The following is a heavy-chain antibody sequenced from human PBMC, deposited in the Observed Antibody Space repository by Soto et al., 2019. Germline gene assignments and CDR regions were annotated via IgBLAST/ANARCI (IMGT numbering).Heavy chain of an antibody. D-gene: IGHD6-19*01. CDR1: GGSISSSSYY. J-gene: IGHJ3*02. Sequence: QLQLQESGPGLVKPSETQSLTCTVSGGSISSSSYYWGWIRQPPGKGLEWIGSIYYSGSTYYNPSLKSRVTISVDTSKNQFSLKLSSVTAADTAVYYCAREGGAIAVAADAFDIWGQGTMVTVSS. V-gene: IGHV4-39*02. CDR3: AREGGAIAVAADAFDI. CDR2: IYYSGST.